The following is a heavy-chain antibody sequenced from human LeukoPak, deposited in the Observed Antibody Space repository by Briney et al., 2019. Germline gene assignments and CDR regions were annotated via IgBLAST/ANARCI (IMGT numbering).Heavy chain of an antibody. D-gene: IGHD4-17*01. Sequence: PGGSLRLSCAASGFTISSYGMHWVRQAPGKGLEWVAFIRYDGSNKYYADSVKGRFTISRDNSKNTLYLQMNSLRAEDTAVYYCAPTDRYGEGWWFDPWGQGTLVTVPS. CDR1: GFTISSYG. CDR3: APTDRYGEGWWFDP. J-gene: IGHJ5*02. CDR2: IRYDGSNK. V-gene: IGHV3-30*02.